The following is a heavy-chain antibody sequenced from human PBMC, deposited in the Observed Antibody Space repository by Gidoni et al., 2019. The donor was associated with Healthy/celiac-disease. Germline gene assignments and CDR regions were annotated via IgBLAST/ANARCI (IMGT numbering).Heavy chain of an antibody. D-gene: IGHD6-25*01. CDR3: ATIPRGGGAAFDY. J-gene: IGHJ4*02. CDR2: GDPEDGQP. Sequence: EVQLVQSGAEVTTPGATVKISCKVSGYTFPDYYMHWVQQAPGKGLVWMGVGDPEDGQPIYAEKFQGRVTIAADTSTDTAYMELSSLRSEDTAVYYCATIPRGGGAAFDYWGQGTLVTVSS. CDR1: GYTFPDYY. V-gene: IGHV1-69-2*01.